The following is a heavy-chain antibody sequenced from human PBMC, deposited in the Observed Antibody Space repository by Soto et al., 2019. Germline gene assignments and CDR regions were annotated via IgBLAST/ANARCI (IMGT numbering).Heavy chain of an antibody. CDR2: IIPILGIA. Sequence: QVQLVQSGAEVKKPGSSVKVSCKASGGTFSSYTISWVRQAPGQGLEWMGRIIPILGIANYAQKFQGRVTITADKSTSTAYMERSSLRSEDTAVYYCASAMVRGSDATNELDYWGQGTLVTVSS. CDR3: ASAMVRGSDATNELDY. V-gene: IGHV1-69*02. J-gene: IGHJ4*02. CDR1: GGTFSSYT. D-gene: IGHD3-10*01.